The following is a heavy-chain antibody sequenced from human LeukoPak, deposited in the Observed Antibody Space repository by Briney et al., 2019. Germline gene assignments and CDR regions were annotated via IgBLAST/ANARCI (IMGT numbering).Heavy chain of an antibody. V-gene: IGHV4-30-4*08. D-gene: IGHD3-10*01. CDR1: GGSISSGDYY. CDR2: INHSGST. J-gene: IGHJ4*02. CDR3: ARGHALYGSYYFDY. Sequence: SQTLSLTCTVSGGSISSGDYYWSWIRQPPGKGLEWIGEINHSGSTNYNPSLKSRVTISVDTSKNQLSLKLSSVTAADTAVYYCARGHALYGSYYFDYWGQGTLVTVSS.